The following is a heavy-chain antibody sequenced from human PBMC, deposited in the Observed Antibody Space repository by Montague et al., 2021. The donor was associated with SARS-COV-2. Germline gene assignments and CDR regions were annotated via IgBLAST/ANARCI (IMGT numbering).Heavy chain of an antibody. CDR1: GFTFSTLA. D-gene: IGHD2-15*01. Sequence: SLRLSCAASGFTFSTLAMSWVRQAPGKGLEWVSAISLSGGSTYYADSVKGRFTISRDNSKNTLFLQMNSLRAEDTAVYYCAKGGVVVVAATDLDYWGQGTLVTVSS. V-gene: IGHV3-23*01. CDR3: AKGGVVVVAATDLDY. J-gene: IGHJ4*02. CDR2: ISLSGGST.